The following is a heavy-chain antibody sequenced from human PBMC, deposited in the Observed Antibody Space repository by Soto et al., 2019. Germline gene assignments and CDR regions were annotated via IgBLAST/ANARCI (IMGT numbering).Heavy chain of an antibody. Sequence: ASVKVSCKASGYTFTSYGISWVRQTPGQGLEWMGWISAYNGNTNYAQKLQGRVTMTTDTSMSTAYMELRSLRSDDTAVYYCAINFDSHRGDYYGMDVWGQGTMVNVSS. CDR1: GYTFTSYG. V-gene: IGHV1-18*01. CDR2: ISAYNGNT. J-gene: IGHJ6*02. CDR3: AINFDSHRGDYYGMDV. D-gene: IGHD3-9*01.